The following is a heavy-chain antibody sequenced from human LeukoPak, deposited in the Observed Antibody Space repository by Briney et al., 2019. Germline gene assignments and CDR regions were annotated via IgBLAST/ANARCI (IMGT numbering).Heavy chain of an antibody. V-gene: IGHV3-21*01. D-gene: IGHD2-8*01. CDR2: ISSSSNYI. CDR3: ARDQLIRNSSPAEYFQH. CDR1: GFTFSSYS. Sequence: GGSLRLSCAASGFTFSSYSMNWVRQAPGKGLEWVSSISSSSNYIYYADSVKGRFTISRDNAKNSLYLQMNSLRAEDTAVYYCARDQLIRNSSPAEYFQHWGQGTLVTVSS. J-gene: IGHJ1*01.